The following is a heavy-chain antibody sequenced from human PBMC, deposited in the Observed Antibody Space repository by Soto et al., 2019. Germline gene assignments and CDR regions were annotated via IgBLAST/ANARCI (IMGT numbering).Heavy chain of an antibody. J-gene: IGHJ4*01. CDR3: TTDSYSTIIIVRFDY. Sequence: GGSLRLSCAASGFTFSDAWINWVRQAPGKGLEWVGRIKSKSDGGTTDYAEPVKGRFAISRDDSNNMVYLQMNSLKIEDTAVYYCTTDSYSTIIIVRFDYWGHGTLVTVSS. V-gene: IGHV3-15*07. CDR1: GFTFSDAW. CDR2: IKSKSDGGTT. D-gene: IGHD3-22*01.